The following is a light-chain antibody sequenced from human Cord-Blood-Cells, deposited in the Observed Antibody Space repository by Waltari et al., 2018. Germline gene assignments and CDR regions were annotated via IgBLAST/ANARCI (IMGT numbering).Light chain of an antibody. Sequence: SSELPQDPAVSVALGQTVRITCQGDSLRSYYASWYQQKPGQAPVLVIYGKNNRPSGNPDRFSGSSSGNTASLTITGAQAEDEADYYCNSRDSSGNQVVFGGGTKLTVL. J-gene: IGLJ2*01. CDR1: SLRSYY. V-gene: IGLV3-19*01. CDR2: GKN. CDR3: NSRDSSGNQVV.